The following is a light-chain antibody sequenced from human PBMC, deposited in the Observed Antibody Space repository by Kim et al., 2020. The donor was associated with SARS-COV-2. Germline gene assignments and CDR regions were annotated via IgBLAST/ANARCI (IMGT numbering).Light chain of an antibody. J-gene: IGKJ4*01. V-gene: IGKV3-11*01. CDR2: DAS. CDR3: QQRSDWPLT. CDR1: QSVTSY. Sequence: WSPGERATLSCRARQSVTSYLAWYQQKPGQAPRLLIYDASNRATGSPARFTGSGSGTDFTLTISSLEPEDFAVYYCQQRSDWPLTFGGGTKVDIK.